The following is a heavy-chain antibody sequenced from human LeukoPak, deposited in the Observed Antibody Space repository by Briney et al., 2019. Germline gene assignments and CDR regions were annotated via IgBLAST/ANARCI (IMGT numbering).Heavy chain of an antibody. CDR1: GFTFSSYA. V-gene: IGHV3-30-3*01. J-gene: IGHJ4*02. CDR3: ARDPGRYCSSTSCYQGVDYYFDY. D-gene: IGHD2-2*01. CDR2: ISYDGSNK. Sequence: GGSLRLSCAASGFTFSSYAMHWVRQAPGKGLEWVAVISYDGSNKYYADSVKGRFTISRDNSKNTLYLQMNSLRAEDTAVYYCARDPGRYCSSTSCYQGVDYYFDYWGQGTLVTVSS.